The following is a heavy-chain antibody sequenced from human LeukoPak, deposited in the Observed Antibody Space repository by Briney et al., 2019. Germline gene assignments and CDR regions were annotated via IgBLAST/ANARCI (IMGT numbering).Heavy chain of an antibody. J-gene: IGHJ6*02. V-gene: IGHV3-30*03. Sequence: GGSLRLSCAASGFTFSSYGMHWVRQAPGKGLEWVAVISYDGSNKYYADSVKGRFTISRDNSKNTLYLQMNSLRAEDTAVYYCARAPYYYYGMDVWGQGTTVTVSS. CDR3: ARAPYYYYGMDV. CDR1: GFTFSSYG. CDR2: ISYDGSNK.